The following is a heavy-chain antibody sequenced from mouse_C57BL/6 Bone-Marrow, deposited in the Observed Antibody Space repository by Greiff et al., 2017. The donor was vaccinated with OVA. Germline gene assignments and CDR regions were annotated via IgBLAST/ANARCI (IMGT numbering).Heavy chain of an antibody. CDR1: GFSLTSYG. J-gene: IGHJ3*01. CDR2: IWGGGGT. V-gene: IGHV2-9*01. D-gene: IGHD2-3*01. Sequence: AQLVESGPGLVAPSQCLSITCTVSGFSLTSYGVDWVRQPPGKGLEWLGVIWGGGGTNYYSALMSRLSIRKDNSKSQVVLKMNSLETDDTAKYYCGKHDGYYWFAYWGQGTLVTVSA. CDR3: GKHDGYYWFAY.